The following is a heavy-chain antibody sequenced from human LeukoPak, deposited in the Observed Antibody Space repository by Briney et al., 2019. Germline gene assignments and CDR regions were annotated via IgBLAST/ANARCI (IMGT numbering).Heavy chain of an antibody. V-gene: IGHV1-8*02. CDR3: AREVFYLYRGTTPSFDS. D-gene: IGHD1-14*01. J-gene: IGHJ4*02. CDR1: GYTFVSYD. Sequence: GASVKVSCKTSGYTFVSYDINWVRQAPGQGLEWMGWMNPYSGNAGYAEKFQGRVTLTRTTSINTAYMEMNGLTNEATDVYYCAREVFYLYRGTTPSFDSWGPGALVTVSS. CDR2: MNPYSGNA.